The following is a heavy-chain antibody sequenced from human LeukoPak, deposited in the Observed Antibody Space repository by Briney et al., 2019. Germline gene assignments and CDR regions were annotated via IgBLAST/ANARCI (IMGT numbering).Heavy chain of an antibody. CDR1: GFTFSNYA. J-gene: IGHJ2*01. CDR3: ARFTDEVWGRRYFDL. CDR2: ISYDGKKD. V-gene: IGHV3-30*14. D-gene: IGHD3-16*01. Sequence: GGSLRLSCAASGFTFSNYAMSWVRQTPDRVLEWVASISYDGKKDFYADSVKGRFTISRDNSKNTLYLQMNSLRAEDTAVYYCARFTDEVWGRRYFDLWGRGTLVTVSS.